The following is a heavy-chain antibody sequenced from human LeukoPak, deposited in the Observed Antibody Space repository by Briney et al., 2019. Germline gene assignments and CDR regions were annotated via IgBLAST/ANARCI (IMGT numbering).Heavy chain of an antibody. CDR3: ATEDDYYYYMDV. Sequence: PSETLSLTCAVYGGSFSGYYWSWIRQPPGKGLEWIGEINHSGSTNYNPSLKSRVTISVDTSKNQFSLKLSSVTAADTAVYYCATEDDYYYYMDVWAKGPRSPSP. CDR2: INHSGST. J-gene: IGHJ6*03. V-gene: IGHV4-34*01. CDR1: GGSFSGYY.